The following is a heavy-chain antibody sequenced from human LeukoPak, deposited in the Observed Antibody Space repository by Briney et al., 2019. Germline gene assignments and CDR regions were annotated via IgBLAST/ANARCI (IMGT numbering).Heavy chain of an antibody. CDR3: ARGRIYDSSGYPSPDAFDI. V-gene: IGHV1-18*01. Sequence: ASVKVSCKASGYTFTSYGISWVRQAPGQGLEWMGWISAYNGNTNYAQKLQGRVTMTTDTSTSTAYMELRSLRSDDTAVYYCARGRIYDSSGYPSPDAFDIWGQGTMVTVSS. CDR2: ISAYNGNT. D-gene: IGHD3-22*01. J-gene: IGHJ3*02. CDR1: GYTFTSYG.